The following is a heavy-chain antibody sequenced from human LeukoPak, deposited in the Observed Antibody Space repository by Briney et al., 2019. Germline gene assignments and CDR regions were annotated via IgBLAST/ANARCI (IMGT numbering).Heavy chain of an antibody. CDR1: GFTFSSYG. CDR2: ISFDGSDK. Sequence: GGSLRLSCAASGFTFSSYGMHWVRQAPGKGLEWVAVISFDGSDKYYADSVKGRSTVSRDNSKNTLYLQMNSLRAEDTAVYYCAKDLGVRGGVRWGQGTLVTVSS. CDR3: AKDLGVRGGVR. V-gene: IGHV3-30*18. J-gene: IGHJ4*02. D-gene: IGHD3-16*01.